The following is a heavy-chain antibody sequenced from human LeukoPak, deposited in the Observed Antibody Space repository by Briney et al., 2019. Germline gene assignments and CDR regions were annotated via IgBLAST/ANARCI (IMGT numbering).Heavy chain of an antibody. CDR2: INPNSGGT. Sequence: ASVKVSCKASGYTFTGYYMHWVRQAPGQGLEWMGWINPNSGGTNYAQKLQGRVTMTRDTPISTAYMELSRLRSDDTAVYYCASAAAAINYYYYMDVWGKGTTVTVSS. V-gene: IGHV1-2*02. CDR1: GYTFTGYY. D-gene: IGHD6-13*01. J-gene: IGHJ6*03. CDR3: ASAAAAINYYYYMDV.